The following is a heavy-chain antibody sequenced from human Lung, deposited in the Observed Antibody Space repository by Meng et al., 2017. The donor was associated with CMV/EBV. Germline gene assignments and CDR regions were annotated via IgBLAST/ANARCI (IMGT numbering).Heavy chain of an antibody. CDR2: IYWNDDK. V-gene: IGHV2-5*01. CDR1: GCPLSTDGVG. J-gene: IGHJ4*02. CDR3: AHRIFWSGYYDY. D-gene: IGHD3-3*01. Sequence: IFSGCPLSTDGVGVGWIRQPPGKALEWFALIYWNDDKRYRPSLRNRLTVTKDTSKNQVVLTMTNMDPVDTATYYCAHRIFWSGYYDYWGQGILVTVSS.